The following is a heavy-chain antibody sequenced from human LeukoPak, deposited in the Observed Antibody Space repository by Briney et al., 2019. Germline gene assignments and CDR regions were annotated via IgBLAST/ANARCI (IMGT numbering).Heavy chain of an antibody. D-gene: IGHD3-10*01. CDR1: GFTLSIYD. CDR2: IWYDGSNK. V-gene: IGHV3-33*01. J-gene: IGHJ4*02. CDR3: ARSLWFGELYY. Sequence: GGSLRLSCAASGFTLSIYDIHWVRQAPGRGLEWVAVIWYDGSNKNYADSVKGRFTISRDNSKNTLYLQMNSLRAEDTAVYYCARSLWFGELYYWGQGTLVTVSS.